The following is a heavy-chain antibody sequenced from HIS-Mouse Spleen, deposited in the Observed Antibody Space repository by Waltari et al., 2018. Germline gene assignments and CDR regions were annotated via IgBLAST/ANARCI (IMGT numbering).Heavy chain of an antibody. CDR1: GGSLRSSRYS. Sequence: QLQLQESGPGLVKPSETLSLTCTVSGGSLRSSRYSWGWIRQPPGKGLEWIGSIYYSGSTYYNPSLKSRVTISVDTSKNQFSLKLSSVTAADTAVYYCAREIPYSSSWYDWYFDLWGRGTLVTVSS. V-gene: IGHV4-39*07. D-gene: IGHD6-13*01. J-gene: IGHJ2*01. CDR2: IYYSGST. CDR3: AREIPYSSSWYDWYFDL.